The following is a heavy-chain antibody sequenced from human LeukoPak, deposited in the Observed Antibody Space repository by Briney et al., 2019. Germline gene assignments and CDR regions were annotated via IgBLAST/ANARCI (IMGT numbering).Heavy chain of an antibody. J-gene: IGHJ4*02. CDR1: GFTFSSYT. D-gene: IGHD3-22*01. Sequence: TGGSLRLSCAASGFTFSSYTMSWVRQAPGKGLEWVSAISGGGVNTYYADSVKGRFTISRDNAKNSLFLQMNSLRAEDTAVYYCARLRRNSDRSDFFYYYDHWGQGTLVTVSS. CDR3: ARLRRNSDRSDFFYYYDH. V-gene: IGHV3-23*01. CDR2: ISGGGVNT.